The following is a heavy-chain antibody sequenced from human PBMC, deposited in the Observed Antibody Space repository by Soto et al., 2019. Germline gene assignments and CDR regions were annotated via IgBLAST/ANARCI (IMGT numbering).Heavy chain of an antibody. Sequence: GSLRLSCAASGFTFSSYSMNWVRQAPGKGLEWVSSISSSSSYIYYADSVKGRFTISRDNAKNSLYLQMNSLRAEDTAVYYCARGSLKDYDFWSGKTDYFDYWGQGTLVTVSS. D-gene: IGHD3-3*01. V-gene: IGHV3-21*01. CDR1: GFTFSSYS. CDR3: ARGSLKDYDFWSGKTDYFDY. CDR2: ISSSSSYI. J-gene: IGHJ4*02.